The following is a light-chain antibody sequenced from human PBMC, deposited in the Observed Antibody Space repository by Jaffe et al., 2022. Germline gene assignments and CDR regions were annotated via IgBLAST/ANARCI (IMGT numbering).Light chain of an antibody. Sequence: EIVMTQSPATLSLSPGDRATLSCRASQSISSHLAWYQQKPGQAPRLLIFGASSRATGIPARFSGSGSGTDFTLTISSLQSEDFALYYCQQYHKWPPLTFGGGTKVEIK. J-gene: IGKJ4*01. V-gene: IGKV3-15*01. CDR3: QQYHKWPPLT. CDR1: QSISSH. CDR2: GAS.